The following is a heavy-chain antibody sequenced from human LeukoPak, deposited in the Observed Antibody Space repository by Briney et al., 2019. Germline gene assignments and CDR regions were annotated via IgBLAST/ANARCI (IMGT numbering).Heavy chain of an antibody. CDR3: AENIAIVAAPSSYGLDV. Sequence: GGSLRLSCAASGFTFDDYAMHWVRQAPGRGLEWVSGISWNSGNIGYADSVKGRFTISRDNARNSLYLQMNSLRAEDTAFYYCAENIAIVAAPSSYGLDVWGQGTTVTVSS. CDR2: ISWNSGNI. D-gene: IGHD6-6*01. CDR1: GFTFDDYA. J-gene: IGHJ6*02. V-gene: IGHV3-9*01.